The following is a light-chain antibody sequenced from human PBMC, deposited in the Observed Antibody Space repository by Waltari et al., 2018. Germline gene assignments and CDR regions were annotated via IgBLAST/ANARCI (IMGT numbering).Light chain of an antibody. CDR1: QDTSNY. J-gene: IGKJ4*01. CDR2: DAS. V-gene: IGKV1-33*01. CDR3: QQYHNLPPT. Sequence: IQITQSPSSLSASVGDSVTITCQSRQDTSNYLNWYQQKPGKAPKFLIYDASNLETGVPSRFRGSGSGTVFTFTINSLQPEDFATYYCQQYHNLPPTFGGGTKVEIK.